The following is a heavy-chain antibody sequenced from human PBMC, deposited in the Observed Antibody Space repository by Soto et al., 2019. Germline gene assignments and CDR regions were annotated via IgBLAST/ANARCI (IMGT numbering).Heavy chain of an antibody. J-gene: IGHJ4*02. CDR3: ARVGGVAARTFDY. Sequence: SETLSLTCTVSGGSISPSYWSWVRQPPGKGLEWIGYLYYSGNTNYNPSLKSRVTISVDASKNQVSLRLTSVTAADTAVYYCARVGGVAARTFDYWGQGTVVTVS. CDR1: GGSISPSY. V-gene: IGHV4-59*01. D-gene: IGHD2-15*01. CDR2: LYYSGNT.